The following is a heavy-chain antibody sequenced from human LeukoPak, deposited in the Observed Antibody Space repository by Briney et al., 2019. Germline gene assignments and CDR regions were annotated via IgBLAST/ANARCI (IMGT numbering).Heavy chain of an antibody. D-gene: IGHD6-6*01. CDR3: AKGVIAARGFFDY. CDR1: GFTFSSYS. J-gene: IGHJ4*02. V-gene: IGHV3-21*01. Sequence: GGSLRLSCAASGFTFSSYSMYWVRQAPGKGLEWVSSISSSSSYIYYADSVKGRFTISRDNAKNSLYLQMNSLRAEDTAVYYCAKGVIAARGFFDYWGQGTLVTVSS. CDR2: ISSSSSYI.